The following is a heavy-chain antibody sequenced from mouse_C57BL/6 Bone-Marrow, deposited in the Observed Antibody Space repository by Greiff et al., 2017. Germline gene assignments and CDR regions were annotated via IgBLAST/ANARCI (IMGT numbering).Heavy chain of an antibody. J-gene: IGHJ1*03. CDR2: IRNKANNHAT. CDR1: GFTFSDAW. D-gene: IGHD2-12*01. V-gene: IGHV6-6*01. Sequence: EVKLMESGGGLVQPGGSMKLSCAASGFTFSDAWMDWVRQSPEKGLEWVADIRNKANNHATYYAVSVKWRFTISRADSHSSVYLQMNSLRAEDTGIYCCTRPHDDPDDWGTGTTVTVSA. CDR3: TRPHDDPDD.